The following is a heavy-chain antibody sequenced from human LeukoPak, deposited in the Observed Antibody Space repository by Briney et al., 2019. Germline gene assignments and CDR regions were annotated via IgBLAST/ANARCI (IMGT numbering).Heavy chain of an antibody. Sequence: PSETLSLTCAVYGGSFSNYYWSWIRQSPGKGLEWIGEITHSGSTYYNPSLKSRVTISVDTSKNQFSLKLSSVTAADTAVYYCARGMYDFWSGYPYYFDYWGQGTLVTVSS. V-gene: IGHV4-34*01. J-gene: IGHJ4*02. CDR1: GGSFSNYY. CDR2: ITHSGST. CDR3: ARGMYDFWSGYPYYFDY. D-gene: IGHD3-3*01.